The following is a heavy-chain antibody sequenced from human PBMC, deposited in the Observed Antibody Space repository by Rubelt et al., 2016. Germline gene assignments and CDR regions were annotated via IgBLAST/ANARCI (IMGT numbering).Heavy chain of an antibody. CDR1: GGSVSSSSYY. J-gene: IGHJ5*01. CDR3: ARHVYGAYARFGS. D-gene: IGHD4-17*01. CDR2: IYYSGST. Sequence: QVQLQESGPGLVKPSETLSLTCTVSGGSVSSSSYYWGWIRQPPGKGLEYIGTIYYSGSTHYTPSLKSRVTISVDTSKNQFPRKRTTVTAADTAVYYCARHVYGAYARFGSWGQGTLVTVSS. V-gene: IGHV4-39*01.